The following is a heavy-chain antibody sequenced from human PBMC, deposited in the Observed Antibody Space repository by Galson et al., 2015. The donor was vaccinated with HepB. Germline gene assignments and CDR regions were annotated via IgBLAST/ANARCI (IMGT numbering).Heavy chain of an antibody. V-gene: IGHV1-18*01. J-gene: IGHJ3*02. CDR3: ARVYTIFGVVRDAFDI. Sequence: SVKVSCKASGYTFTSYGISWVRQAPGQGLEWMGWISAYNGNTNYAQKLQGRVTMTTDTSTSTAYMELRSLRSDDTAVYYCARVYTIFGVVRDAFDIWGQGTVVTVSS. CDR2: ISAYNGNT. CDR1: GYTFTSYG. D-gene: IGHD3-3*01.